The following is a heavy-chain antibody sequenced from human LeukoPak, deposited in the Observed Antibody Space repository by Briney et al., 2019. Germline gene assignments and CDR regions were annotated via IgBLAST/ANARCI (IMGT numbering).Heavy chain of an antibody. CDR3: ARTSIAARLVHGMDV. CDR2: IYYSGST. V-gene: IGHV4-39*01. CDR1: GGSISSSSYY. J-gene: IGHJ6*02. Sequence: SETLSLTCPVSGGSISSSSYYWGWIRQPPGKGLEWIGSIYYSGSTYYNPSLKSRVTISVDTSKNQFSLKLSSVTAADTAVYYCARTSIAARLVHGMDVWGQGTTVTVSS. D-gene: IGHD6-6*01.